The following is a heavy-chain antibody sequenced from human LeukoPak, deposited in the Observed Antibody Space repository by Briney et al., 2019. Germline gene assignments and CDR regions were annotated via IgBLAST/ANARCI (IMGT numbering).Heavy chain of an antibody. D-gene: IGHD2-21*02. CDR1: GYTFTSYY. J-gene: IGHJ4*02. V-gene: IGHV1-46*01. CDR2: INPSGGST. CDR3: ARVGAYCGGDCYWDY. Sequence: ASVKVSCKASGYTFTSYYMHWVRQAPGQGLEWMGIINPSGGSTSYAQKFQGRVTMTRDMSTSTVYMELSSLGSEDTAVYYCARVGAYCGGDCYWDYWGQGTLVTVSS.